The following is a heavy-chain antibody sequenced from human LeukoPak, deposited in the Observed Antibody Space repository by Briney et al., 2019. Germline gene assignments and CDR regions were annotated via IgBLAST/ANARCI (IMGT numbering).Heavy chain of an antibody. D-gene: IGHD1-1*01. CDR2: IKQDESEK. Sequence: GGSLRLSRAASGFTFSSYWMSWVRQAPGKGLEWVANIKQDESEKYYVDSLKGRFTISRDNAKNSLYLQMNSLRAEDTAVYYCARDKIEGPTKIDYWGQGILVTVSS. J-gene: IGHJ4*02. CDR3: ARDKIEGPTKIDY. V-gene: IGHV3-7*01. CDR1: GFTFSSYW.